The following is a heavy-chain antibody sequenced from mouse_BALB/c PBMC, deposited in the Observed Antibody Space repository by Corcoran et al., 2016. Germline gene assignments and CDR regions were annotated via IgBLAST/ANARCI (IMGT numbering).Heavy chain of an antibody. CDR3: ARVITTLKNYFYY. Sequence: QIQLVQSGPELKKPGETVKISCKASGYTFTNYGMNWVKQAPGKGLKWMGWINTYTGEPTYADDFKGRFAFSLETSASTAYLQINNLKNEDTATYFCARVITTLKNYFYYWGQGTTLTVSS. D-gene: IGHD2-4*01. J-gene: IGHJ2*01. V-gene: IGHV9-3-1*01. CDR1: GYTFTNYG. CDR2: INTYTGEP.